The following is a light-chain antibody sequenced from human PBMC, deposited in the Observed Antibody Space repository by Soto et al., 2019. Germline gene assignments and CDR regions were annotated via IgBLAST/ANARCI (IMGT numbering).Light chain of an antibody. CDR2: DAS. V-gene: IGKV3D-15*01. CDR3: QHYNYWPPKA. Sequence: IVMTQSPATLSVSPGERATLSCKASHSISSNVAWYQQKPGQAPRLLIYDASTRATGIPDRVSGSGSGTDFTLTISSLQSEDFAVYYCQHYNYWPPKAFGQGTKVDIK. J-gene: IGKJ1*01. CDR1: HSISSN.